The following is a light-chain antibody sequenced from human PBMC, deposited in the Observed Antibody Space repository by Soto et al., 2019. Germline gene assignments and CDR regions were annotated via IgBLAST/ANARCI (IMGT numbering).Light chain of an antibody. CDR3: QQRKHWPPLT. Sequence: EIVLTQSPATLYLSPGERATLSCRASQSVTSYLAWYQQKPGQAPRLLIYEASNRDTGIPARFSGSGSGTDFTLTISSLESEDFAVYYCQQRKHWPPLTFGGGTKVQIK. CDR2: EAS. J-gene: IGKJ4*01. V-gene: IGKV3-11*01. CDR1: QSVTSY.